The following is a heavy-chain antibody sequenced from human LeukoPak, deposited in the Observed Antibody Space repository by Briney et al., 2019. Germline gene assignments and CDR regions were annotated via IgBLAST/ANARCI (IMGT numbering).Heavy chain of an antibody. CDR3: AGEEAATGTGAFDY. CDR1: GFTFSSYA. CDR2: ISYDGSNK. D-gene: IGHD6-13*01. Sequence: GGSLRLSCAASGFTFSSYAMHWVRQAPGKGLEWVAVISYDGSNKYYADSVKGRFTISRDNSKNTLYLQMNSLRAEDTAVYYCAGEEAATGTGAFDYWGQGTLVSVSS. V-gene: IGHV3-30-3*01. J-gene: IGHJ4*02.